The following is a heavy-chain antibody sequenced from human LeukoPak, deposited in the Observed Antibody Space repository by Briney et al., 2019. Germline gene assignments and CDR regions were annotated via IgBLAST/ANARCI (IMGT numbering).Heavy chain of an antibody. Sequence: GGSLRLSCAASGFTFSSYAMSWVRQAPGKGLEWVSAISGSGGSTYYADSMKGRFTISRDNSKNTLYLQMNSLRAEDTAVYYCAGVAARCPVRDVWGKGTTVTVSS. CDR1: GFTFSSYA. CDR3: AGVAARCPVRDV. V-gene: IGHV3-23*01. J-gene: IGHJ6*04. CDR2: ISGSGGST. D-gene: IGHD6-6*01.